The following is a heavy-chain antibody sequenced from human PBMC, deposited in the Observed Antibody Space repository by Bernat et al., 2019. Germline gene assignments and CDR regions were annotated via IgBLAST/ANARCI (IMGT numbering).Heavy chain of an antibody. CDR1: GFTFSSYE. D-gene: IGHD5-18*01. Sequence: EVQLVESGGGLVQPGGSLRLSCAASGFTFSSYEMNRVRQAPGKGLEWVSYISSSGSTIYYADSVKGRFTISRDNAKNSLYLQMNSLRAEDTAVYYCARGDTAALFDYYYYMDVWGKGTTVTVSS. CDR2: ISSSGSTI. CDR3: ARGDTAALFDYYYYMDV. J-gene: IGHJ6*03. V-gene: IGHV3-48*03.